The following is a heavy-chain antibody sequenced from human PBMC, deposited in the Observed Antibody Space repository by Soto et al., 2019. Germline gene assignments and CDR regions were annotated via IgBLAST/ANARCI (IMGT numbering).Heavy chain of an antibody. CDR1: GYTFTSYD. CDR2: MNPNSGNT. CDR3: ARLFCSGGSCYGVYFDY. D-gene: IGHD2-15*01. Sequence: QVQLVQSGAEVKKPGASVKVSCKASGYTFTSYDINWVRQATGQGLEWMGWMNPNSGNTGYAQKFQGRVTMTRHTSISTAYMELSSLRSEDTAVYYCARLFCSGGSCYGVYFDYWGQGTLVPVSS. V-gene: IGHV1-8*01. J-gene: IGHJ4*02.